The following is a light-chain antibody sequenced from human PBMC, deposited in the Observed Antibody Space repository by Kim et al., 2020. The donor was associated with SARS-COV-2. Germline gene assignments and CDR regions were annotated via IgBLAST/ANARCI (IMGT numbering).Light chain of an antibody. J-gene: IGLJ1*01. CDR2: DND. Sequence: GQKVNNSCSGSSSNIENNYVSWYQQLPGTAPKLLIFDNDERPSGIPDRFSGSKSGTSATLGITGLQTGDEADYYCGTWDSNLSVYVFGTGTKVTVL. CDR3: GTWDSNLSVYV. V-gene: IGLV1-51*01. CDR1: SSNIENNY.